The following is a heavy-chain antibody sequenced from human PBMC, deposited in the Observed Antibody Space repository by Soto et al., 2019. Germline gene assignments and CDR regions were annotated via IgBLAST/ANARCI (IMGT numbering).Heavy chain of an antibody. J-gene: IGHJ6*02. CDR3: ARDRSPSGGMDV. D-gene: IGHD3-10*01. Sequence: QVQLVQSGAEVKKPGSSVKVSCKASGGTFSSYAISWVRQAPGQGLEWMGSIIPIFGTANYAQKFQGRVTITADESTSTAYMALTSLRSEDTAVYYCARDRSPSGGMDVWGQGTTVTVSS. CDR1: GGTFSSYA. V-gene: IGHV1-69*15. CDR2: IIPIFGTA.